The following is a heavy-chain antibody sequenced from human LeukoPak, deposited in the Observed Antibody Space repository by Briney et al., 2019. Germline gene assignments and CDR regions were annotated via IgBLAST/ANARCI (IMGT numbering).Heavy chain of an antibody. CDR2: INPNSGGT. V-gene: IGHV1-2*02. Sequence: ASVKVSCKASGYTFTGYYMHWERQAPGQGLEWMGWINPNSGGTNYAQKFQGRVTMTRDTSISTAYMELSRLRSDDTAVYYCASPLRGHYDSSGYYDYWGQGTLVTVSS. CDR1: GYTFTGYY. J-gene: IGHJ4*02. CDR3: ASPLRGHYDSSGYYDY. D-gene: IGHD3-22*01.